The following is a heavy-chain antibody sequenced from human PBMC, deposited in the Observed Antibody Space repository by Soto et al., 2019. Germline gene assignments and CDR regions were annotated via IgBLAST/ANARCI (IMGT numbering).Heavy chain of an antibody. J-gene: IGHJ4*02. V-gene: IGHV3-43*01. CDR1: GFTFSHYT. Sequence: EVQLVESGGVVVQPGRSLRLSCAASGFTFSHYTMHWVRQAPGEGLEWVSLINWDGTNTYYADSVRGRFIISRDNSKNALYLQMNSLRTEDTALYYCARAFETGDPLFDYWGQGTLVTVSS. D-gene: IGHD7-27*01. CDR3: ARAFETGDPLFDY. CDR2: INWDGTNT.